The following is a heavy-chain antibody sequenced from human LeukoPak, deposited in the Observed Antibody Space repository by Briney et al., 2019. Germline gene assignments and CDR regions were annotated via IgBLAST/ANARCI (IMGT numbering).Heavy chain of an antibody. D-gene: IGHD6-19*01. CDR2: INPNSGGT. J-gene: IGHJ6*03. CDR1: GYTFTGYY. CDR3: ARLARYSSSPISPLYYHYYMDV. Sequence: ASVKVSCKASGYTFTGYYMHWVRQAPGQGLEWMGWINPNSGGTNYAQKFQGRVTMTRDTSISTAYMELSRLTSDDTAMYYCARLARYSSSPISPLYYHYYMDVWGKGTTVTVSS. V-gene: IGHV1-2*02.